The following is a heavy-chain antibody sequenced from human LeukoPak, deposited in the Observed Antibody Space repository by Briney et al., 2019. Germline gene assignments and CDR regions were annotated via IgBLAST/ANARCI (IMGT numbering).Heavy chain of an antibody. CDR2: IYYSGST. D-gene: IGHD3-10*01. Sequence: SETLSLTCTVSGGSISSGDYYWSWIRQPPGKGLEWIGYIYYSGSTYYNPSLKSRVTISVDTSKNQFSLKLSSVTAADTAVYYCASRNSGSYSHLDYWGQGTLVTVSS. CDR1: GGSISSGDYY. J-gene: IGHJ4*02. CDR3: ASRNSGSYSHLDY. V-gene: IGHV4-30-4*08.